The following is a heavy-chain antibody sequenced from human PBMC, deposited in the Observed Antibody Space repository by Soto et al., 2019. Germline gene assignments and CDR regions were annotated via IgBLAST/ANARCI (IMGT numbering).Heavy chain of an antibody. D-gene: IGHD4-17*01. CDR2: IYYSGST. CDR3: ARHSTVTSFDY. CDR1: GGSISSSSYY. J-gene: IGHJ4*02. V-gene: IGHV4-39*01. Sequence: PWETLSLTCTVSGGSISSSSYYWGWIRQPPGKGLEWIGSIYYSGSTYYNPSLKSRVTISVDTSKNQFSLKLSSVTAADTAVYYCARHSTVTSFDYWGRGTLVTVSS.